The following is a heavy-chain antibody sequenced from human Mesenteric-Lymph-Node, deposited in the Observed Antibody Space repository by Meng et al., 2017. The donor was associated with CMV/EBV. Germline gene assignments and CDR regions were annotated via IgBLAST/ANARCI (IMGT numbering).Heavy chain of an antibody. V-gene: IGHV4-34*01. CDR3: ARSPGPFDY. Sequence: TLSLTCGVYGGSFSGYYWSWIRQPPGKGLEWIGEINHSGSTNYNPSLKSRVTISVDTSKNQFSLKLSSVTAADTAVYYCARSPGPFDYWGQGTLVTVSS. J-gene: IGHJ4*02. CDR1: GGSFSGYY. CDR2: INHSGST.